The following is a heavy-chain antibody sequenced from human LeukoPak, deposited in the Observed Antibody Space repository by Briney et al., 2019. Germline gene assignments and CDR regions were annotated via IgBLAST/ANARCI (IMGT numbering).Heavy chain of an antibody. CDR3: ARPGYCSSTSCHWFDP. J-gene: IGHJ5*02. Sequence: PSETLSLTCTVSGGSISSYYWSWIRQPPGKGLEWIGYIYTSGSTNYNPSLKSRVTISVDTSKNQFSLKLSSVTAADTAVYYCARPGYCSSTSCHWFDPWGQGTLVTVSS. CDR2: IYTSGST. D-gene: IGHD2-2*01. CDR1: GGSISSYY. V-gene: IGHV4-4*09.